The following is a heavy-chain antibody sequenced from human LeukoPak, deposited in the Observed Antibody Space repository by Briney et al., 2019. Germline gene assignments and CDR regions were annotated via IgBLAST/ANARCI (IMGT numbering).Heavy chain of an antibody. D-gene: IGHD2-21*01. CDR3: ATQVASAFDF. CDR1: GGSISSYY. J-gene: IGHJ3*01. CDR2: IHTNGIT. Sequence: SETLSLTCTVSGGSISSYYWSWIRQPAGERLEWIGRIHTNGITKYNPSLKSRVTMSVDTPKSQFSLKLSSVTAADTAIYYCATQVASAFDFWGQGTMVTVSS. V-gene: IGHV4-4*07.